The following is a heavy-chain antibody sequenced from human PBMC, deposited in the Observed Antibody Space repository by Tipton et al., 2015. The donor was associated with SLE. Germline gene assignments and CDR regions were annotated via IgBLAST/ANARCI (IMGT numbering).Heavy chain of an antibody. J-gene: IGHJ4*02. CDR3: ARSAGYGSNWAHFDY. Sequence: TLSLTCTVSGGSISSYYWSWIRQPAGKGLEWIGRIYTSGSTNYNPSLKSRVTMSVDTSKNRFSLKLSSVTAADTAVYYCARSAGYGSNWAHFDYWGQGTLVTVSS. CDR2: IYTSGST. V-gene: IGHV4-4*07. CDR1: GGSISSYY. D-gene: IGHD6-13*01.